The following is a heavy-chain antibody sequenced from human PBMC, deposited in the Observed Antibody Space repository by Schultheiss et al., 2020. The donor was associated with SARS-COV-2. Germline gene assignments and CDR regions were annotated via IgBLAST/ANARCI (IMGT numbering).Heavy chain of an antibody. J-gene: IGHJ1*01. V-gene: IGHV4-39*07. CDR1: GGSISSSSYY. Sequence: SQTLSLTCTVSGGSISSSSYYWGWIRQPPGKGLEWIGYIYYSGSTNYNPSLKSRVTISVDTSKNQFSLKLSSVTAADTAVYYCARYGGYCSSTSCPWGYFQHWGQGTLVTVSS. CDR2: IYYSGST. D-gene: IGHD2-2*01. CDR3: ARYGGYCSSTSCPWGYFQH.